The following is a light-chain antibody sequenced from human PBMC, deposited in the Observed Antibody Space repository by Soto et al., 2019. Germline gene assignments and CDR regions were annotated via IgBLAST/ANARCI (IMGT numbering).Light chain of an antibody. CDR2: VTS. V-gene: IGKV1-39*01. CDR1: QNIGTT. Sequence: DIQLTQSPPSLSASVGDKVTITCRASQNIGTTLNWYQLRPGKAPKLLIYVTSSLHTGVPSRFSGSRSGLDFTLTINNRQPEDYATYSCQHTHGTPTFGQGTIVEIK. CDR3: QHTHGTPT. J-gene: IGKJ1*01.